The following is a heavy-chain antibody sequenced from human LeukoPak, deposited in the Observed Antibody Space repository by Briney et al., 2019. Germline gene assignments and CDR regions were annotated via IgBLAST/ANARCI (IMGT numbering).Heavy chain of an antibody. D-gene: IGHD3-10*01. J-gene: IGHJ4*02. CDR1: GVTFSSYA. CDR3: ARGRGDSYGSGSSYYFDS. Sequence: SVKVSCKASGVTFSSYAISWVRQAPGQGLQWMGGTIPIFGTSNYAASLQGRVTITADESTNTAYMELSSLRSEDTAVYYCARGRGDSYGSGSSYYFDSWGQGTLVTVSS. V-gene: IGHV1-69*13. CDR2: TIPIFGTS.